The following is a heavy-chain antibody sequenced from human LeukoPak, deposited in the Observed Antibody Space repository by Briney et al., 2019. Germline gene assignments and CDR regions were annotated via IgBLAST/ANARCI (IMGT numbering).Heavy chain of an antibody. Sequence: SETLSLTCTVSGGSISSYYWSWIRQPPGKGLEWIGYIYYSGSLNYNPSLKSRVTMSVDTSKNQFSLKLSSVTAADTAVYYCARRGDHFDYWGQGTLVTVSS. V-gene: IGHV4-59*01. J-gene: IGHJ4*02. CDR2: IYYSGSL. CDR3: ARRGDHFDY. D-gene: IGHD4-17*01. CDR1: GGSISSYY.